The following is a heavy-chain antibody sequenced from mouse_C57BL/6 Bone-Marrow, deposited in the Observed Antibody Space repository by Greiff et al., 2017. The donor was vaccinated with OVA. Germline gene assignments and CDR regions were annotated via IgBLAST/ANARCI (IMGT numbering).Heavy chain of an antibody. D-gene: IGHD4-1*01. CDR2: IYPRSGNT. CDR3: ARRTGTRDFDY. V-gene: IGHV1-81*01. J-gene: IGHJ2*01. CDR1: GYTFTSYG. Sequence: VQLQQSGAELVRPGASVKLSCKASGYTFTSYGISWVKQRTGQGLEWIGEIYPRSGNTYYNEKFKGKATLTADKSSSTAYMELRSLTSEDSAVYFCARRTGTRDFDYWGQGTTLTVSS.